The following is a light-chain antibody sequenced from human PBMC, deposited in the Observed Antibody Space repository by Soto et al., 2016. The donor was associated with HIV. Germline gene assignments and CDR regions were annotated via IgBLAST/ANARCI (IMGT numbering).Light chain of an antibody. V-gene: IGLV3-19*01. CDR1: SLRNYY. CDR3: ASRDSRSMHVI. J-gene: IGLJ2*01. CDR2: GKN. Sequence: SSELTQDPAVSVALGRTVRITCRGDSLRNYYASWYHQKPGQAPVLVIYGKNKRPSGIPDRFSGSRSGNTGSLTITGVQAEDEADYYCASRDSRSMHVIFGGGTKVTVL.